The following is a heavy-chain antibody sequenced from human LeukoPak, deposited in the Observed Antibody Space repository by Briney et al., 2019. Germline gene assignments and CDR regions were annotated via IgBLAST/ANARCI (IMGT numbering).Heavy chain of an antibody. V-gene: IGHV5-10-1*01. Sequence: GESLKISCKASGYRLTSYWISWVRQMPGKGLEWMGRIDPSDAYTNYSPSFQGRVTISADNSITTAYPHFSGLRASDSGIYYCALGGISSSWYYWFDPWGQGTLVTVSS. CDR3: ALGGISSSWYYWFDP. CDR2: IDPSDAYT. CDR1: GYRLTSYW. J-gene: IGHJ5*02. D-gene: IGHD6-13*01.